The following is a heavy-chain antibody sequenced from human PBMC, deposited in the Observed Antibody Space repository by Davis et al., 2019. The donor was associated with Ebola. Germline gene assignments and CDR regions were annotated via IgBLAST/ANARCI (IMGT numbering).Heavy chain of an antibody. J-gene: IGHJ6*02. V-gene: IGHV6-1*01. CDR2: TYYRSKWYT. Sequence: SETLSLTCAISGDSVSSNSAAWNWIRQSPSRGLEWLGRTYYRSKWYTDYAVSVKSRITINPDTSKNQFSLQLNSVTPEDTAVYYCARGRMVTVTMRLYYYYGMDVWGQGTTVTVSS. D-gene: IGHD4-17*01. CDR3: ARGRMVTVTMRLYYYYGMDV. CDR1: GDSVSSNSAA.